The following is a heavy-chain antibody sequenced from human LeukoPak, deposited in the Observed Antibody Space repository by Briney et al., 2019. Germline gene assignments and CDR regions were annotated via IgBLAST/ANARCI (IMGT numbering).Heavy chain of an antibody. CDR2: IWYDGSNK. V-gene: IGHV3-33*06. J-gene: IGHJ4*02. CDR1: GFTFSSYG. D-gene: IGHD3-22*01. Sequence: GRSLRLSCAASGFTFSSYGMHWVRQAPGKGLEWVAVIWYDGSNKYYADSVKGRFTISRDNSKNTLYLQMNSLRAEDTAVYYCAKDSRYYDSSGTFDYWGQGTLVTVSS. CDR3: AKDSRYYDSSGTFDY.